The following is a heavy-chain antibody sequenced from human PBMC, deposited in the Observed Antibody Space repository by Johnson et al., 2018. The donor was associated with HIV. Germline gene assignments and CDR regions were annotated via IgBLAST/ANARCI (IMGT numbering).Heavy chain of an antibody. D-gene: IGHD1-26*01. Sequence: VHLVESGGGVVRPRGSLRLSCAASRFTFDDYVMSWVRQAPGKGLEWVSGINWNGGSTGYADSVKGRFTISRDNAKNSLYLQMNSLRAEDTALYYCARVGSGSYLLGAFDIWGQGTMVTVSS. CDR3: ARVGSGSYLLGAFDI. CDR1: RFTFDDYV. J-gene: IGHJ3*02. CDR2: INWNGGST. V-gene: IGHV3-20*04.